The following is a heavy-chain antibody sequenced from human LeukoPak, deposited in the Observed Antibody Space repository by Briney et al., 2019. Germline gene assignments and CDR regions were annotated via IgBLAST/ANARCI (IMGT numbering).Heavy chain of an antibody. Sequence: SGESLKISCAASGFTFSSYGMHWVRQAPGKGLEWVAVIWYDGSNKYYADSVKGRFTISRDNSKNTLYLQMNSLRAEDTAVYYCAKGTITFGGAYYFDYWGQGTLVTVSS. CDR1: GFTFSSYG. J-gene: IGHJ4*02. CDR2: IWYDGSNK. V-gene: IGHV3-33*06. D-gene: IGHD3-16*01. CDR3: AKGTITFGGAYYFDY.